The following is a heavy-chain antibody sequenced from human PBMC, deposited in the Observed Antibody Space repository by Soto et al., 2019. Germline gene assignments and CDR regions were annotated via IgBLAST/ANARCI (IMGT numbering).Heavy chain of an antibody. CDR1: GFTFSSYG. CDR3: AKGRVVVITGGIDY. V-gene: IGHV3-30*18. J-gene: IGHJ4*02. CDR2: ISYDGSNK. Sequence: QVQLVESVGGVVQPGRSLRLSCAASGFTFSSYGMHWVRQAPGKGLEWVAVISYDGSNKYYADSVKGRFTISRDNSKNTLYLQMNSLRAEDTAVYYCAKGRVVVITGGIDYWGQGTLVTVSS. D-gene: IGHD3-22*01.